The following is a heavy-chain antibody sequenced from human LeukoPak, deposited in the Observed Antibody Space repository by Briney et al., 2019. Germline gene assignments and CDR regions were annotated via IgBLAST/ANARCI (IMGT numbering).Heavy chain of an antibody. Sequence: PSETLSLTCTVSGGSISSGSYYRSWLRQPAGTGLEWIGRIYTSGSTNYNPSLKSRVTISVDTSKNQFSLKLSSVTAADTAVYYCARRVDSSGWSVKMMKRYNWFDPWGQGTLVTVSS. CDR2: IYTSGST. J-gene: IGHJ5*02. CDR3: ARRVDSSGWSVKMMKRYNWFDP. CDR1: GGSISSGSYY. V-gene: IGHV4-61*02. D-gene: IGHD6-19*01.